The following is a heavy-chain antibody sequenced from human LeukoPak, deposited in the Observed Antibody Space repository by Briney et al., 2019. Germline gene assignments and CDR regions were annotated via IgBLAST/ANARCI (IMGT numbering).Heavy chain of an antibody. CDR2: IIPIFGTA. Sequence: SVKVSCKASGGTFSSYAISWVRQAPGQGPEWMGGIIPIFGTANYAQKFQGRVTITADESTSTAYMELSSLRSDDTAVYYCARDDLDVRCSSTWLDYWGQGTLVTVSS. CDR1: GGTFSSYA. J-gene: IGHJ4*02. D-gene: IGHD6-13*01. V-gene: IGHV1-69*13. CDR3: ARDDLDVRCSSTWLDY.